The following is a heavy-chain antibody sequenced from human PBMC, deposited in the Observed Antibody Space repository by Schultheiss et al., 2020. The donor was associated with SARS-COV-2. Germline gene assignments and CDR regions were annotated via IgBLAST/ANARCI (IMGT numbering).Heavy chain of an antibody. Sequence: GGSLRLSCAASGFTFSSYSMNWVRQAPGKGLEWVSSISSSSSYIYYADSVKGRFTISRDNAKNSLYLQMNSLRAEDTAVYYCARDLHAYGVDAFDIWGQGTMVTVSS. CDR3: ARDLHAYGVDAFDI. D-gene: IGHD4-17*01. V-gene: IGHV3-21*04. J-gene: IGHJ3*02. CDR1: GFTFSSYS. CDR2: ISSSSSYI.